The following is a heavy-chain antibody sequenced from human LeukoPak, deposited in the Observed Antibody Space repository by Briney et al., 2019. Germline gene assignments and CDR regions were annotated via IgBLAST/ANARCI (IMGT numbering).Heavy chain of an antibody. D-gene: IGHD4-11*01. CDR1: GFTFSNYW. J-gene: IGHJ4*02. CDR2: ISGSGGST. V-gene: IGHV3-23*01. Sequence: GGSLRLSCAASGFTFSNYWMNWVRQAPGKGLEWVSAISGSGGSTYYADSVKGRFTISRDNSENTLYLQMNSLRAEDTAVYYCAKLTTVRAVYYFDYWGQGTLVTVSS. CDR3: AKLTTVRAVYYFDY.